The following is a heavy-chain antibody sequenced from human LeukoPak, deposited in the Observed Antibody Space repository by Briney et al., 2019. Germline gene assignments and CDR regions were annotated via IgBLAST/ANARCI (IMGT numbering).Heavy chain of an antibody. CDR3: ARGGGSCDY. CDR2: ITGSSSYI. J-gene: IGHJ4*02. V-gene: IGHV3-21*01. Sequence: PGGSLRLSCTTPKFNFHNYGLTWVRQAPGKGLEWVSSITGSSSYIYYADSVKGRFTISRDNAKNSLYLQMNNLRAEDTAVYYCARGGGSCDYWGQGTLVTVSS. CDR1: KFNFHNYG. D-gene: IGHD2-15*01.